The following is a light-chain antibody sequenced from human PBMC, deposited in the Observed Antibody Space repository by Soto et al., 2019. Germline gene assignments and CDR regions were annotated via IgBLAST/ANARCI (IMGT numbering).Light chain of an antibody. V-gene: IGKV3-11*01. CDR1: QSVSSY. J-gene: IGKJ5*01. CDR2: DAS. CDR3: QQRSNWPPIT. Sequence: EIVMTQSPATLSLSPGERATLSCRASQSVSSYSAWYQQKPGQAPRLLIYDASNRATGIPARFSGSGSGTDFTLTISSLEPEDFAVYYCQQRSNWPPITFGQGTRRRL.